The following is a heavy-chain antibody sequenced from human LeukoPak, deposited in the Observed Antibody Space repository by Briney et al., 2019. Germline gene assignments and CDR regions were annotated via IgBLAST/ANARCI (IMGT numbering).Heavy chain of an antibody. J-gene: IGHJ4*02. D-gene: IGHD3-10*01. V-gene: IGHV3-48*04. CDR2: ISSSSSTI. CDR1: GFTFSSYS. CDR3: AREPFHYYGSGSYYNSNTGDY. Sequence: PGGSLRLSCAASGFTFSSYSMNWVRQAPGKGLEWVSYISSSSSTIYYADSVKGRFTISRDNAKNSLYLQMNSLRAEDTAVYYCAREPFHYYGSGSYYNSNTGDYWGQGTLVTVSS.